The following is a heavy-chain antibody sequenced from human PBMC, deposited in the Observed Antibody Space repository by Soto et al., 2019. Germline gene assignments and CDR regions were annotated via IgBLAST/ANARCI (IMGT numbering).Heavy chain of an antibody. CDR1: GGSISSYY. V-gene: IGHV4-59*01. Sequence: SETLSLTCTVSGGSISSYYWSWIRQPPGKGLEWIGYIYYSGSTNYNPSLKSRVTISVDTSKNQFSLKLSSVTAADTAVYYCARDAYDGYYYYYMDVWGKGTTVTVSS. D-gene: IGHD3-16*01. CDR2: IYYSGST. J-gene: IGHJ6*03. CDR3: ARDAYDGYYYYYMDV.